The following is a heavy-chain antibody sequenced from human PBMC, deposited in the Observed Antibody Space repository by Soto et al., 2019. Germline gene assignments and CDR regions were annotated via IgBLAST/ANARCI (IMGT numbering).Heavy chain of an antibody. Sequence: GASVKVSCKASGGTFSSYAISWVLQAPGQGLEWMGGIIPIFGTANYAQKFQGRVTITADESTSTAYMELSSLRSEDTAVYYCARGLFAARYYYYYGMDVWGQGTTVTVSS. J-gene: IGHJ6*02. CDR3: ARGLFAARYYYYYGMDV. V-gene: IGHV1-69*13. CDR1: GGTFSSYA. CDR2: IIPIFGTA. D-gene: IGHD6-6*01.